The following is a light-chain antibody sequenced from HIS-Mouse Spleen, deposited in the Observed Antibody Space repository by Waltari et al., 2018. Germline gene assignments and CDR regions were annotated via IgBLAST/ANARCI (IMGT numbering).Light chain of an antibody. CDR1: NIGSKS. CDR3: QVWDSSSDPVV. Sequence: SYVLTQPPSVSVAPGQTARITSGGNNIGSKSVHWYPQKPGQAPVLVVYDDSDRPSGIPERFSGSNSGNTATLTISRVEAGDEADYYCQVWDSSSDPVVFGGGTKLTVL. V-gene: IGLV3-21*02. J-gene: IGLJ2*01. CDR2: DDS.